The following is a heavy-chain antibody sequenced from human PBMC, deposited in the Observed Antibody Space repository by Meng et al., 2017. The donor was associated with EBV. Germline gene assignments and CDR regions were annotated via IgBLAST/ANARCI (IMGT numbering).Heavy chain of an antibody. CDR2: LIPMVGAP. V-gene: IGHV1-69*01. CDR1: GGTFRSDA. Sequence: QVQWLQSGAEVKKPGSSVTASCRTSGGTFRSDAVSWVRQAPGQGLEWMGGLIPMVGAPHYAQKFQGRVTIIADESTSTHSMELNSLRSEDTAMYYCASESGRGFTPDYWGQGTLVTVSS. J-gene: IGHJ4*02. D-gene: IGHD3-10*01. CDR3: ASESGRGFTPDY.